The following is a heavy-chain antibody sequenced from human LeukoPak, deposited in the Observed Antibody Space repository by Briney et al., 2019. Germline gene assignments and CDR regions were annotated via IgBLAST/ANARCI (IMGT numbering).Heavy chain of an antibody. CDR2: INPSGGST. D-gene: IGHD6-19*01. J-gene: IGHJ3*02. CDR3: AREYSSGPDAFDI. Sequence: ASVKVSCKASGYTFTSYGISWVRQAPGQGLEWMGIINPSGGSTSYAQKFQGRVTMTRDMSTSTVYMELSSLRSEDTAVYYCAREYSSGPDAFDIWGQGTMVTVSS. CDR1: GYTFTSYG. V-gene: IGHV1-46*01.